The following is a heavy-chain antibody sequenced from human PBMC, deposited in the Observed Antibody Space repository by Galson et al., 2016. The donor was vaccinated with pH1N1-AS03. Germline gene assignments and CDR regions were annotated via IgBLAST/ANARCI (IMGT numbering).Heavy chain of an antibody. J-gene: IGHJ6*03. D-gene: IGHD3-3*01. Sequence: ETLSLTCTASGGSIRSSNYYWGWIRQPPGKGLEWIGSMYYTGTNFYNPSLKSRVSMSVDTSKNQFSLSLSSVTAAATAVYYCAGHATTRSEVFGVPFYHYDYTDVWVKGTTVTVSS. V-gene: IGHV4-39*01. CDR3: AGHATTRSEVFGVPFYHYDYTDV. CDR1: GGSIRSSNYY. CDR2: MYYTGTN.